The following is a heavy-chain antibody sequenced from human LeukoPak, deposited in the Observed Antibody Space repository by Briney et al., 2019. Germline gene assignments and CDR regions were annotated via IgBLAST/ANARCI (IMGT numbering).Heavy chain of an antibody. J-gene: IGHJ4*02. D-gene: IGHD3-3*01. V-gene: IGHV3-30-3*01. Sequence: GGSLRLSCAASGFTFSSYAMHWVRQAPGKGLEWVAVISYDGSNKYYADSVKGRFTISRDNAKNSLYLQMNSLRAEDTAVYYCARESPDYDFWSGYEFGYWGQGTLVTVSS. CDR3: ARESPDYDFWSGYEFGY. CDR1: GFTFSSYA. CDR2: ISYDGSNK.